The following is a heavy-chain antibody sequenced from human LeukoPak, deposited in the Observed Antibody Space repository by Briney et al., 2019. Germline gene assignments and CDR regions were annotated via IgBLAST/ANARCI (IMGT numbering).Heavy chain of an antibody. V-gene: IGHV4-59*01. CDR1: GGSISSYY. J-gene: IGHJ4*02. Sequence: SETLSLTCTVSGGSISSYYWSWIRQPPGKGLEWIGYIYYSGSTNYNPSLKSRVTISVDTSKNQFSLKLSSVTAADTAVYYCARDRWLGYWGQGTLVTVSS. CDR2: IYYSGST. CDR3: ARDRWLGY. D-gene: IGHD5-18*01.